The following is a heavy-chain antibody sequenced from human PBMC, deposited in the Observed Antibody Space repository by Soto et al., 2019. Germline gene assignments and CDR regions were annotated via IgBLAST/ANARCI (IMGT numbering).Heavy chain of an antibody. Sequence: PGGSLRLSCAASGFTVKNYQMNWVRQAPGKGLEWVSVIYSGGVTYYPDSVKGRFTTIRDTSKNTVYLQMNSLRADDTAMYYCSRDPSTTGYYGLDVWAQGTTVTGSS. J-gene: IGHJ6*02. V-gene: IGHV3-53*01. CDR3: SRDPSTTGYYGLDV. CDR2: IYSGGVT. CDR1: GFTVKNYQ.